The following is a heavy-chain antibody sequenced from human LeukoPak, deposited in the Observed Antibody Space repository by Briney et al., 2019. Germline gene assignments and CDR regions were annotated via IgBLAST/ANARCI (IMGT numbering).Heavy chain of an antibody. CDR2: IYSGGST. V-gene: IGHV3-66*01. J-gene: IGHJ4*02. D-gene: IGHD3-10*01. CDR3: ARRRVTFIRGVDITSYYFDY. CDR1: EFPVGSNY. Sequence: GGSLRLSCAASEFPVGSNYMTWVRQAPGKGLEWVSLIYSGGSTYCADSVKGRFTISRDNSKNTLYLQMNSLRAEDTALYYCARRRVTFIRGVDITSYYFDYWGQGTLVTVSS.